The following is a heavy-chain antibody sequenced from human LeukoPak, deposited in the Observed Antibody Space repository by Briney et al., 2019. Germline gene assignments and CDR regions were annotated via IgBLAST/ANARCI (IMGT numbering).Heavy chain of an antibody. D-gene: IGHD2-2*01. CDR3: ARDSPYCSSTNCYFDY. Sequence: GGSLRLSCAASGFTFSTYSMNWVRQAPGKGLEWVSSISTSYIYYADSVKGRFTISRDNAKNSLYLQMNSLRAKDTAVYYCARDSPYCSSTNCYFDYWGQGTLVTVSS. CDR1: GFTFSTYS. CDR2: ISTSYI. J-gene: IGHJ4*02. V-gene: IGHV3-21*01.